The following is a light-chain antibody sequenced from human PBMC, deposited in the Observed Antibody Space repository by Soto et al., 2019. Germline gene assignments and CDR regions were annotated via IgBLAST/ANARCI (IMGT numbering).Light chain of an antibody. CDR1: SDDIGAYDR. Sequence: QSVLTQPASVSGSPGQSITISCTGTSDDIGAYDRVSWFQQYPGEAPKIIIYEIVHRPSGVPDRFSGSRSGNTASLTVSGLQGEDEADYYCSSYAGSNNYVFGTGTQLTVL. CDR3: SSYAGSNNYV. V-gene: IGLV2-8*01. J-gene: IGLJ1*01. CDR2: EIV.